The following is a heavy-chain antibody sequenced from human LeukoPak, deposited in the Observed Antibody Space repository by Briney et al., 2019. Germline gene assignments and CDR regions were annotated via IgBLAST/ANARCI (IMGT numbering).Heavy chain of an antibody. J-gene: IGHJ4*02. D-gene: IGHD3-3*01. CDR3: ARIRWSGTPYFFDY. CDR1: GFSLTTSGMC. Sequence: ESGPTLVNPTQTLTLTCTFSGFSLTTSGMCVSWIRQPPGKALEWLARIDWDDDKYYSTSLKTRLTISKDTSKNQVVLRMTNMDPVDTATYYCARIRWSGTPYFFDYWGQGTLVTVSS. V-gene: IGHV2-70*11. CDR2: IDWDDDK.